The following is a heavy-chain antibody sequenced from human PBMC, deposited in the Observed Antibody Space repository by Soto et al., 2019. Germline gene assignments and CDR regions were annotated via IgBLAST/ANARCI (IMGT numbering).Heavy chain of an antibody. CDR1: GGSFSGYY. CDR2: INHSGST. D-gene: IGHD3-9*01. V-gene: IGHV4-34*01. Sequence: QVQLQQWGAGLLKPSETLSLTCAVYGGSFSGYYWSWIRQPPGKGLEWIGEINHSGSTNYNPSLKSRVTISVDTSKNQFSLKLSSVTAADTAVYYCARSARLRYFDWSAPYYYYGMDVWGHGTTVTVSS. CDR3: ARSARLRYFDWSAPYYYYGMDV. J-gene: IGHJ6*02.